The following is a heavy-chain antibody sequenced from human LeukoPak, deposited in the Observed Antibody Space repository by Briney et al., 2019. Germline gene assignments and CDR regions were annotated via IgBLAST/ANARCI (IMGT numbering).Heavy chain of an antibody. CDR2: ISWNSGSI. V-gene: IGHV3-9*01. Sequence: GGSLRLSCAASGFTFSNYAMSWVRQSPGKGLEWVSGISWNSGSIGYADSVKGRFTISRDNAKNSLYLQMNSLRAEDTALYYCAKGSITMVRGGPDYWGQGTLVTVSS. D-gene: IGHD3-10*01. CDR1: GFTFSNYA. CDR3: AKGSITMVRGGPDY. J-gene: IGHJ4*02.